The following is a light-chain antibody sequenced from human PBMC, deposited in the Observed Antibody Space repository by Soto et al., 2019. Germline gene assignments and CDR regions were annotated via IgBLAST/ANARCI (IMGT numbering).Light chain of an antibody. CDR1: QSVSSG. CDR2: GAS. J-gene: IGKJ1*01. V-gene: IGKV3-15*01. CDR3: QQYNNWPPWT. Sequence: EILMTQSPDTLSVSPGERATLSCRASQSVSSGLAWYQQRPGQAPRLLIYGASTRATGIPARFSGSGSGTEFTLTISSLQSEDFAVYYCQQYNNWPPWTFGQGTKVDIK.